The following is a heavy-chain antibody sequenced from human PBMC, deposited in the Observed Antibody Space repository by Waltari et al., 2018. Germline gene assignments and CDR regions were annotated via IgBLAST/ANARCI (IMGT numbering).Heavy chain of an antibody. CDR1: GYTFTSYY. Sequence: QVQLVQSGAEVKKPGASVKVSCKASGYTFTSYYMHWVRQAPGQGLEWMGIINPIGGSTSYAQKSQGRVTMPRDTSTSTVYMELSSLRSEDTAVYYCARDNPNSYYGMDVWGQGTTVTVSS. V-gene: IGHV1-46*01. J-gene: IGHJ6*02. CDR2: INPIGGST. CDR3: ARDNPNSYYGMDV.